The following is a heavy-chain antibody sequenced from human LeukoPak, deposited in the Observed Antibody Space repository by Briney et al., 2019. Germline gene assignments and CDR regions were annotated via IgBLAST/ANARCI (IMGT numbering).Heavy chain of an antibody. Sequence: SETLSLTCTVSGGSISSSSYYWGWIRQPPGKGLEWIGSIYYSGSTYYNPSLKSRVTISVDTSKNQFSLKLSSVTAADTAVYYCARATWGYYFDYWGQGTLVTVSS. D-gene: IGHD3-16*01. CDR3: ARATWGYYFDY. J-gene: IGHJ4*02. CDR1: GGSISSSSYY. CDR2: IYYSGST. V-gene: IGHV4-39*07.